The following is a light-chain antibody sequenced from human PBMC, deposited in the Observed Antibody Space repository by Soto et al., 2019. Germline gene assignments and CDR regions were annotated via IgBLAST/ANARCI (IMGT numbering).Light chain of an antibody. Sequence: DIQVTQSPSSVSASVGDRVTITCRASQDIKNWLAWYQQKPGKAPKLLIYTTSNLQSGVPSRFSGSGSGTDFTLTISSLQPEDFATYFCQQANSFTLTFGGGTKVEIK. CDR1: QDIKNW. CDR2: TTS. V-gene: IGKV1D-12*01. J-gene: IGKJ4*01. CDR3: QQANSFTLT.